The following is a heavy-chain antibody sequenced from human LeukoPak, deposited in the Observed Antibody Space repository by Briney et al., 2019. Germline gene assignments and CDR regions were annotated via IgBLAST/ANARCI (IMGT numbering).Heavy chain of an antibody. Sequence: SCKASGGTFSSYSMNWVRQAPGKGLEWVSSISSSGSTIYYADSVKGRFTISRDNAKNSLYLQMNSLRAEDTAVYYCARVIFDGDYYFDYWGQGTLVTVSS. D-gene: IGHD4-17*01. CDR3: ARVIFDGDYYFDY. CDR1: GGTFSSYS. J-gene: IGHJ4*02. CDR2: ISSSGSTI. V-gene: IGHV3-21*04.